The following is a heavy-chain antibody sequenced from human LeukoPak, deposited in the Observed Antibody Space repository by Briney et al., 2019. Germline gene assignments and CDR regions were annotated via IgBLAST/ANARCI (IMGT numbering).Heavy chain of an antibody. CDR1: GGSFSGYY. D-gene: IGHD6-19*01. V-gene: IGHV4-34*01. J-gene: IGHJ4*02. Sequence: PSETLSLTCAVYGGSFSGYYWSWIRQPPGKGLEWIGEINHSGSTNYNPSLKSRVTISVDTSKNQFSLKLSSVTAADTAVHYCARGYSSGWFDYWGQGTLVTVSS. CDR3: ARGYSSGWFDY. CDR2: INHSGST.